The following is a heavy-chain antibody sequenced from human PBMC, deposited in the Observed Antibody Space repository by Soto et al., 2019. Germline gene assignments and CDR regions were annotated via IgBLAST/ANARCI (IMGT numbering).Heavy chain of an antibody. J-gene: IGHJ4*02. Sequence: QVQLQETGPGLVKPSQTLSLTCTVSGDSVSGGDSYWSWIRQPPGKALEWIGYTSFSGYTSYTPSLKSRVTISVDMSKSQFSLRLTSVTAADTAIYYCARGGNPYHYATSGPGTFDKWGQGTLVSVSS. CDR1: GDSVSGGDSY. D-gene: IGHD3-22*01. CDR3: ARGGNPYHYATSGPGTFDK. V-gene: IGHV4-30-4*01. CDR2: TSFSGYT.